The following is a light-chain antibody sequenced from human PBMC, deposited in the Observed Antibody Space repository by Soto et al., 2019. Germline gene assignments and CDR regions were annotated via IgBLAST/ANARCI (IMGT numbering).Light chain of an antibody. CDR2: GNS. CDR1: GSNIGAGYD. Sequence: QSVLTQPPSVSGAPGQRVTISCTGSGSNIGAGYDVHWYQQLPGTAPKLLIYGNSNRPSGVPDRFSGSKSGTSASLAITGLRAEDEADYYCQSYDSSLSGGVFGGGTKLTVL. V-gene: IGLV1-40*01. CDR3: QSYDSSLSGGV. J-gene: IGLJ3*02.